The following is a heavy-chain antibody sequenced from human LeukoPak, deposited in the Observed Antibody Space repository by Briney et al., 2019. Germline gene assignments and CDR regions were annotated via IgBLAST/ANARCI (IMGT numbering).Heavy chain of an antibody. CDR2: INPNSGVT. V-gene: IGHV1-2*02. J-gene: IGHJ4*02. CDR3: ARAGVRKNCGRDCYSDYFDY. D-gene: IGHD2-21*02. CDR1: GYTFTGYY. Sequence: ASVKVSCTASGYTFTGYYMHWVRQAPGQGLEWMGWINPNSGVTNYAQKFQGRVTMTRDTSISTAYMELSRLRSDDTAVYYCARAGVRKNCGRDCYSDYFDYWGQGTLVTVSS.